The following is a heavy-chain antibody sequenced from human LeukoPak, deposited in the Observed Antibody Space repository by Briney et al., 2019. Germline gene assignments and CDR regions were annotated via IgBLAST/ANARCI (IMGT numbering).Heavy chain of an antibody. J-gene: IGHJ4*02. V-gene: IGHV4-38-2*02. CDR3: ARVPYSFYFDY. CDR2: IYHSGST. CDR1: VYSISSGYY. Sequence: SETLSLACTVSVYSISSGYYGGWIRQPPRKGLEWIGSIYHSGSTYYNPSLKSRVTISVDTSKNQFSLKLSSVTAADTAVYYCARVPYSFYFDYWGQGTLVTVSS. D-gene: IGHD2-15*01.